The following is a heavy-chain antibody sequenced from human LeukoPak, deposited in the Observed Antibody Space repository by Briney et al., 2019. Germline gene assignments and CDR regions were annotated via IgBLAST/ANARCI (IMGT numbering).Heavy chain of an antibody. D-gene: IGHD5-24*01. Sequence: PSETLSLTCTVSGGSISSSSYYWGWIRQPPGKGLEWIGSIYYSGSTYYNPSLKSRVTISVDTSKNQFSLKLSSVTAADTAVYYCARARRDGYRQPTYYFDYWGQGTLVTVSS. CDR1: GGSISSSSYY. CDR2: IYYSGST. J-gene: IGHJ4*02. V-gene: IGHV4-39*07. CDR3: ARARRDGYRQPTYYFDY.